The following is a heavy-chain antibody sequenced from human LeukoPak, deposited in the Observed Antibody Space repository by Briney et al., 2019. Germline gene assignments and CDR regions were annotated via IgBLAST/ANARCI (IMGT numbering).Heavy chain of an antibody. D-gene: IGHD6-13*01. Sequence: SVKVSCKASGGTFSSYAISWVRQAPGQGLEWMGGIIPIFGTANYAQKFQGRVTITTDESTSTAYMELSSLRSEDTALYYCARGPAAGTSSYMDVWGKGTTVTVSS. V-gene: IGHV1-69*05. CDR3: ARGPAAGTSSYMDV. CDR2: IIPIFGTA. CDR1: GGTFSSYA. J-gene: IGHJ6*03.